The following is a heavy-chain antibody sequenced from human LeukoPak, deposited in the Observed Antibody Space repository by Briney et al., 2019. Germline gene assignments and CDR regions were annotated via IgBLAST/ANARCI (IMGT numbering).Heavy chain of an antibody. CDR3: ARGSIFGYSSSWFYPEYNWFDP. CDR1: GYTFTSYY. J-gene: IGHJ5*02. CDR2: INPSGGST. V-gene: IGHV1-46*01. Sequence: ASVTVSCKASGYTFTSYYMHWVRQAPGQGLEWMGIINPSGGSTSYAQKFQGRVTMTRDMSTSTVYMELSSLRSEDTAVYYCARGSIFGYSSSWFYPEYNWFDPWGQGTLVTVSS. D-gene: IGHD6-13*01.